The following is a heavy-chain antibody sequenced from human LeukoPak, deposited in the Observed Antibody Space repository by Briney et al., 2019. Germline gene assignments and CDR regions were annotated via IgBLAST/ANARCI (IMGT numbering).Heavy chain of an antibody. CDR3: AREIVVPAATPPIYYYYMDV. Sequence: GGSLRLSCAASGFTFSSYAMSWVRQAPGKGLEWVSAISGSGGSTYYADSVKGRFTISRDNSKNTLYLQMNSLRAEDTAVYYRAREIVVPAATPPIYYYYMDVWGKGTTVTVSS. CDR2: ISGSGGST. D-gene: IGHD2-2*01. CDR1: GFTFSSYA. V-gene: IGHV3-23*01. J-gene: IGHJ6*03.